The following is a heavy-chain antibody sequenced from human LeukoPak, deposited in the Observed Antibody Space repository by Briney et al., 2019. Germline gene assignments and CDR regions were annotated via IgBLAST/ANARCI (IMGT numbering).Heavy chain of an antibody. CDR2: IYHSGST. D-gene: IGHD6-25*01. CDR3: ARDSARGAFDI. J-gene: IGHJ3*02. V-gene: IGHV4-38-2*02. CDR1: GYSIGSGYY. Sequence: PSETLSLTRTVSGYSIGSGYYWGWIRQPPGKGLEWIGSIYHSGSTYYNPSLKSRVTISVDTSKNQFSLKLSSVTAADTAVYYCARDSARGAFDIWGQGTMVTVSS.